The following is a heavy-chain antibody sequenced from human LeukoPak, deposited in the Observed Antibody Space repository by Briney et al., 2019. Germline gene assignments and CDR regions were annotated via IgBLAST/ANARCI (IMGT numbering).Heavy chain of an antibody. Sequence: SGTLSLTCSVSGGSISSYHWSWIRRTAGKGLEWIGRVQTSGRTTYSPSLKGRVTISVDTTKNQVSLKLTSVTAADTAVYYCARSFFVVSPASPYDAFEVWGQGTMVTVSS. D-gene: IGHD2-21*01. CDR2: VQTSGRT. V-gene: IGHV4-4*07. CDR3: ARSFFVVSPASPYDAFEV. J-gene: IGHJ3*01. CDR1: GGSISSYH.